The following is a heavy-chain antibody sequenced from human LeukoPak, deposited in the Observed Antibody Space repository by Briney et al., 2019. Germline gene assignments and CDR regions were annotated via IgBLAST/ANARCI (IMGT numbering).Heavy chain of an antibody. Sequence: SETLSLTCTVSGGSISSYYWSWIRQPPGKGLEWIGRIYTSGSTDYNPSLESRVTMSLDTSRNQFSLKLSTVTAADTAVYYCARYQDDDWFDPWGQGTLVTVSS. V-gene: IGHV4-4*07. D-gene: IGHD1-1*01. CDR2: IYTSGST. J-gene: IGHJ5*02. CDR3: ARYQDDDWFDP. CDR1: GGSISSYY.